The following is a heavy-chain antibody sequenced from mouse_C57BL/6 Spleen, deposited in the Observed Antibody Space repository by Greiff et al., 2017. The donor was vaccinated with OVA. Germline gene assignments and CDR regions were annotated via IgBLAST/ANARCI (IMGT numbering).Heavy chain of an antibody. CDR3: TPITTVVARDYAMDY. D-gene: IGHD1-1*01. Sequence: VQLQQSGAELVRPGASVKLSCTASGFNIKDDYMHLVKQRPEQGLEWIGWIDPENGDTEYASKFQGKATITADTSSNTAYLQLSSLTSEDTAVYYCTPITTVVARDYAMDYWGQGTSVTVSS. CDR2: IDPENGDT. CDR1: GFNIKDDY. V-gene: IGHV14-4*01. J-gene: IGHJ4*01.